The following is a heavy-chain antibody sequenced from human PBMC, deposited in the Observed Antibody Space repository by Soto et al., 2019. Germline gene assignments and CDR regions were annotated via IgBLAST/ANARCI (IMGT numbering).Heavy chain of an antibody. V-gene: IGHV4-4*02. Sequence: SETLSLTCAVSDGSIRNHNWWSWVRQPPGKGLEWIGDIYHSGSTNSNPSLKSRVTISVDKSKNQFSLTLNSVTAADTAVYYCARNHPVNTPNYFDEWGQGTLVTVSS. CDR1: DGSIRNHNW. CDR2: IYHSGST. J-gene: IGHJ4*02. D-gene: IGHD5-18*01. CDR3: ARNHPVNTPNYFDE.